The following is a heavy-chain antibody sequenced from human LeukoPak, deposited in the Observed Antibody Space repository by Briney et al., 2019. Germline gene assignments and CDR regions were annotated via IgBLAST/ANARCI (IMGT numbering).Heavy chain of an antibody. V-gene: IGHV1-2*02. Sequence: ASVKVSCKASGYTFTDYYIHWVRQAPGQGLEWMAWMNPNSGGTSYAQKFQGRVTMTRDTSISTAYMELSRLRFDDTAVYYCARGRGGSGYEPIDYWGQGTLVTVSS. CDR2: MNPNSGGT. D-gene: IGHD3-22*01. CDR3: ARGRGGSGYEPIDY. J-gene: IGHJ4*02. CDR1: GYTFTDYY.